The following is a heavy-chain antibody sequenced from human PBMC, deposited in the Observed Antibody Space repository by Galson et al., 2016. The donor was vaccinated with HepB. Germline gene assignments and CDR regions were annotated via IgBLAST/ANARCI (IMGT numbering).Heavy chain of an antibody. CDR2: IYYTGST. CDR3: ARNINYFDY. D-gene: IGHD1-14*01. Sequence: TLSLTCTVSGASISSGGYHWSWIRQHPGKGLEWIGYIYYTGSTYYNPSLKSRVTISVATSKNQFSLNLNSVTAADTAVYYCARNINYFDYWGQGTLVTVSS. CDR1: GASISSGGYH. J-gene: IGHJ4*02. V-gene: IGHV4-31*03.